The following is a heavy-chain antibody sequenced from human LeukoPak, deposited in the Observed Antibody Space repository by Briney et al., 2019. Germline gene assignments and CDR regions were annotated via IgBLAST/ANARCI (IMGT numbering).Heavy chain of an antibody. V-gene: IGHV1-69*04. CDR2: IIPILGIA. CDR3: AKVEGGYCEITSCPRAFDI. CDR1: GGTFSSYA. Sequence: ASVKVSCKASGGTFSSYAISWVRQAPGQGLEWMGRIIPILGIANYAQKFQGRVTITADKSTSTAYMELSSLRPEDTAVYYCAKVEGGYCEITSCPRAFDIWGQGTMVTVSS. J-gene: IGHJ3*02. D-gene: IGHD2-2*03.